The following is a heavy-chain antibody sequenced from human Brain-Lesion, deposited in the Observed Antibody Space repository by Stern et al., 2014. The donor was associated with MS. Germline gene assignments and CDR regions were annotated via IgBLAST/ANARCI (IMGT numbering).Heavy chain of an antibody. CDR2: IYYSGNT. CDR3: AGEEDIRYCSGGSCTGNWFDP. V-gene: IGHV4-39*01. Sequence: QVQLQESGPGLVKPSETLSLACTVAGGSVSSTSYAWAWIRQPPGKGLEWIGTIYYSGNTYYSPSLKSRLPISLDTSKNQFSRQLRSVPAADTAVYYCAGEEDIRYCSGGSCTGNWFDPWGQGTLVTVSS. D-gene: IGHD2-15*01. CDR1: GGSVSSTSYA. J-gene: IGHJ5*02.